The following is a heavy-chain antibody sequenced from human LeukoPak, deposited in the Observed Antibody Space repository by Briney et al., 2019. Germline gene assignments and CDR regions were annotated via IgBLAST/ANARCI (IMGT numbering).Heavy chain of an antibody. J-gene: IGHJ6*03. V-gene: IGHV4-59*01. Sequence: SETLSLTCSVSGGAISIYYWSWVRQPPGKELEWIGYIYYTGSTIYNPSLKGRVSMSVDTSKHQFSLHLTSVTAADTAVYYCARVLRYCSGGNCYSGGLGYMDVWGKGTTVTISS. D-gene: IGHD2-15*01. CDR1: GGAISIYY. CDR2: IYYTGST. CDR3: ARVLRYCSGGNCYSGGLGYMDV.